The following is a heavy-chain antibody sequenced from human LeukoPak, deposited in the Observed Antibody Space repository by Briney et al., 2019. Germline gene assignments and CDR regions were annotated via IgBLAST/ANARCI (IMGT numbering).Heavy chain of an antibody. CDR2: INHSGST. CDR1: GGSFSGYY. D-gene: IGHD6-13*01. J-gene: IGHJ4*02. CDR3: ARGRSSSWQDY. Sequence: PSETLSLTCAVYGGSFSGYYWSWIRQPPGKGLEWIGEINHSGSTNYNPSLKSRVTISVDTSKNQFSLKLSSVTAADTAVYYCARGRSSSWQDYWGQGTLVTVSS. V-gene: IGHV4-34*01.